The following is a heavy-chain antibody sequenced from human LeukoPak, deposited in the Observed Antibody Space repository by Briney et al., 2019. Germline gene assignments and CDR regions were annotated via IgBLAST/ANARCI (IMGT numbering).Heavy chain of an antibody. CDR1: EYNFISYD. J-gene: IGHJ3*02. Sequence: GASVKVSCKASEYNFISYDINWVRQATGQGLEWMGWMNPKSGNTGYAQKFQGRVTITRDTSINTAYMELSSLRSEDTAVYYCTRSSSWSAARREAFDIWGQGTMVTVSS. V-gene: IGHV1-8*03. CDR2: MNPKSGNT. CDR3: TRSSSWSAARREAFDI. D-gene: IGHD6-6*01.